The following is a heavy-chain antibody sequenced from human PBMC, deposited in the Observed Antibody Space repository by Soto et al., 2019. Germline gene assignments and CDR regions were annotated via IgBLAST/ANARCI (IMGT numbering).Heavy chain of an antibody. CDR1: GGSISSNHW. J-gene: IGHJ4*02. CDR3: ARAGEMATHFDY. Sequence: QVQLQESGPELVKPSGTLSLICTVSGGSISSNHWWSWVRQSPGKGLEWIGEIYHDDSNNYNPSLKSRVIISIDKSKNQFSLKLSSGTAADTAVYYCARAGEMATHFDYWGQGSLVTVSS. V-gene: IGHV4-4*02. D-gene: IGHD2-15*01. CDR2: IYHDDSN.